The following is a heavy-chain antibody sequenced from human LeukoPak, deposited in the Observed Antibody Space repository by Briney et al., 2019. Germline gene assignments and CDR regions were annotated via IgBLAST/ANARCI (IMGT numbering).Heavy chain of an antibody. CDR3: ARAGPDYDFWSGYSAKDAFDI. CDR1: GYTFTSYG. CDR2: ISAYNSNT. V-gene: IGHV1-18*04. Sequence: ASVKVSCKASGYTFTSYGISWVRQAPGQGLEWIGWISAYNSNTNYAQKLQGRVTMTTDTSTSTAYMELRSLRSDDTAVYYCARAGPDYDFWSGYSAKDAFDIWGQGTMVTVSS. D-gene: IGHD3-3*01. J-gene: IGHJ3*02.